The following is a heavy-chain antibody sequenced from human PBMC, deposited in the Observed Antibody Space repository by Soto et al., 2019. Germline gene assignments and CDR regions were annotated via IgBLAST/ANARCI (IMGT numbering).Heavy chain of an antibody. Sequence: GGSLRLSCAASGFTFSSYSMNWVRQAPGKGLEWVPYISSSSSTIYSDSVKGRFTISRDNAKNSLYLQMNSLRDEDTAVYFCARGITMISHFDYWGQGTLVTVSS. CDR2: ISSSSSTI. D-gene: IGHD3-22*01. V-gene: IGHV3-48*02. J-gene: IGHJ4*02. CDR3: ARGITMISHFDY. CDR1: GFTFSSYS.